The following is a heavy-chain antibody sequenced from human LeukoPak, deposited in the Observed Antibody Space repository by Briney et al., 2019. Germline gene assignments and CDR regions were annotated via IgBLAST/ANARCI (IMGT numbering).Heavy chain of an antibody. J-gene: IGHJ5*02. CDR2: ISAYNGDT. CDR3: ARGGTYNWFDP. Sequence: ASVKVSCEASGYTFTSYNINWVRQAPGQGLDWMGWISAYNGDTNYAQKFQGRVTMTTDTATSTAFMELRSLRSDDTAVYYCARGGTYNWFDPWGHGTLVTVSS. D-gene: IGHD1-1*01. V-gene: IGHV1-18*04. CDR1: GYTFTSYN.